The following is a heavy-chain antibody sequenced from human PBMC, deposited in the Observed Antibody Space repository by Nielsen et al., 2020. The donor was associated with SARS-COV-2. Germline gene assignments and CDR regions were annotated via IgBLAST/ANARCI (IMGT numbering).Heavy chain of an antibody. CDR2: ISGSGFTT. CDR1: GFTFNNFA. V-gene: IGHV3-23*01. D-gene: IGHD3-22*01. J-gene: IGHJ4*02. CDR3: VRVRDDGYYYDTGPFDY. Sequence: GESLKISCAASGFTFNNFAMNWVRQAPGKGPERVSGISGSGFTTYYADSVKGRFTISRDNTENTLYLQMNSLRADDTAVYYCVRVRDDGYYYDTGPFDYWGQGTLVTVSS.